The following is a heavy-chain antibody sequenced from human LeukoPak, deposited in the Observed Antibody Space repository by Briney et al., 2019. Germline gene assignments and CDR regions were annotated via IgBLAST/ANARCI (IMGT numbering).Heavy chain of an antibody. CDR1: GGSISGYY. D-gene: IGHD3-10*01. CDR3: ARDQSNHASGTDAFDI. J-gene: IGHJ3*02. Sequence: SETLSLTCTDSGGSISGYYWNSIRQPPGKGLEWICYIYHNGDNDYNPSLKSRLSVSVDTPKTIFSLNLTCVTAAETAVYFCARDQSNHASGTDAFDIWGPGTMVTVSS. V-gene: IGHV4-59*01. CDR2: IYHNGDN.